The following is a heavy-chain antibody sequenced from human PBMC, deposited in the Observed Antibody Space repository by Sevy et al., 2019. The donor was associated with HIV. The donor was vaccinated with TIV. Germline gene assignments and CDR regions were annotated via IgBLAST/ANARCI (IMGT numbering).Heavy chain of an antibody. CDR3: ARGLGRGGSGSYFDP. CDR2: IQTSGYT. CDR1: GDSISTYY. J-gene: IGHJ5*02. Sequence: SETLSLTCIVSGDSISTYYWSWIRQSAGRGLEWIGRIQTSGYTNYNPSLKSRVTMSVDTSKNQFSLKLSSVTAADTAVYYCARGLGRGGSGSYFDPWGQGTLVTVSS. V-gene: IGHV4-4*07. D-gene: IGHD3-10*01.